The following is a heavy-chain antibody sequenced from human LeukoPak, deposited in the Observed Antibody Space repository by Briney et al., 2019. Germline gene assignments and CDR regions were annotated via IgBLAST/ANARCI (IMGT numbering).Heavy chain of an antibody. CDR2: ITSTGSYI. J-gene: IGHJ6*03. V-gene: IGHV3-11*04. CDR3: ARDPYSGTYSDYYYYYMDV. CDR1: GFTFSDYN. D-gene: IGHD1-26*01. Sequence: GGSLRLSCAASGFTFSDYNMRWIRQAPGKGLEWVSSITSTGSYIYYADSVKGRFTISRDNAKNSLFLQLNSLRAEDTAVYYCARDPYSGTYSDYYYYYMDVWGKGTTVTVSS.